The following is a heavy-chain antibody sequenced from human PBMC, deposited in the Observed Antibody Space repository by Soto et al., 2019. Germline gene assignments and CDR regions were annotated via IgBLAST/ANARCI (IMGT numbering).Heavy chain of an antibody. V-gene: IGHV3-23*01. J-gene: IGHJ4*02. D-gene: IGHD3-3*01. CDR3: AKDHRITIFGVVTEIDY. CDR1: GFTFSSYA. CDR2: ISGSGGST. Sequence: GGSLRLSCAASGFTFSSYAMSWVRQAPGKGLEWVSAISGSGGSTYYADSVKGRFTISRDNSKNTLYLQMNSLRAGDTAVYYCAKDHRITIFGVVTEIDYWGQGTLVTVSS.